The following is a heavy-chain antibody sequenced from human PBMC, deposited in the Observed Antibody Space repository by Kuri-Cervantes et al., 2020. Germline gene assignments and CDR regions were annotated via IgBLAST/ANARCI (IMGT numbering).Heavy chain of an antibody. D-gene: IGHD6-13*01. CDR1: GFTFSSYG. Sequence: GGSLRLSCAASGFTFSSYGMHWVRQAPGKGLEWVAVISYDGSNKYYADSVKGRFTISRDNSKNTLYLQMNSLRAGDTAVYYCARRIAAAGIYYYGMDVWGQGTTVTVSS. J-gene: IGHJ6*02. CDR3: ARRIAAAGIYYYGMDV. CDR2: ISYDGSNK. V-gene: IGHV3-30*03.